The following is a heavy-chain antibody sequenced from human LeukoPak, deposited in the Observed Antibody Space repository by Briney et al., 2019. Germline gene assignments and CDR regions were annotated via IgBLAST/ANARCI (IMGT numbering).Heavy chain of an antibody. D-gene: IGHD5-18*01. CDR3: ARTTEGGYTYGYFYYYYMDV. CDR1: GGSISSYY. V-gene: IGHV4-59*01. J-gene: IGHJ6*03. CDR2: IYYSGST. Sequence: PSETLSLTCTVSGGSISSYYWSWIRQPAGKGLEWIGYIYYSGSTNYNPSLKSRVTISADTSKNQFSLKLTSVTAADTAVYYCARTTEGGYTYGYFYYYYMDVWGKGTTVTISS.